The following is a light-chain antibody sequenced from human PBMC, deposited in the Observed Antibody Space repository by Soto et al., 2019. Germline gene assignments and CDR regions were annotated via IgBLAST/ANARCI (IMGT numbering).Light chain of an antibody. J-gene: IGKJ3*01. CDR2: AAS. V-gene: IGKV1-6*01. Sequence: AIQMTQSPSSLSASVGDRVTITCRASQAIRNDLGWYQQKPGQAPNLLIFAASTLQIGVPSRFSGSGSGTYFTLTISSLQPEDFATYYCLQAYNYPFTFGPGTTVDIK. CDR1: QAIRND. CDR3: LQAYNYPFT.